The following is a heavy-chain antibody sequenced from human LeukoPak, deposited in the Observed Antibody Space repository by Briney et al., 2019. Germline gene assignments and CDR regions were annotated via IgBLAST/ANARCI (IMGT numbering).Heavy chain of an antibody. CDR2: ISGSGGST. CDR3: AKVLHWTYYYDSSGYSPYFQH. V-gene: IGHV3-23*01. D-gene: IGHD3-22*01. CDR1: GFTLSSYA. J-gene: IGHJ1*01. Sequence: GGSLRLSCAASGFTLSSYAMSWVRQAPGKGLEWVSAISGSGGSTYYADSVKGRFTIPRDNSKNTLYLQMNSLRAEDTAVYYCAKVLHWTYYYDSSGYSPYFQHWGQGTLVTVSS.